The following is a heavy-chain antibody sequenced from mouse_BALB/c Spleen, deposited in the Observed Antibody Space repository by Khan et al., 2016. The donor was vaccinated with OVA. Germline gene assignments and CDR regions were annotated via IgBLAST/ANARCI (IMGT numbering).Heavy chain of an antibody. CDR1: GYSITSEYA. D-gene: IGHD2-4*01. V-gene: IGHV3-2*02. CDR2: INYSGNT. CDR3: ARKDYYDYDPFPY. J-gene: IGHJ3*01. Sequence: EVQLQESGPGLVKPSQSLSLTCTVTGYSITSEYAWNWIRQFPGNKLEWMGYINYSGNTRFNPSLKSRTSITRDTSKNQFFLHLISVTTEDTATYFCARKDYYDYDPFPYWGQGTLVTVSA.